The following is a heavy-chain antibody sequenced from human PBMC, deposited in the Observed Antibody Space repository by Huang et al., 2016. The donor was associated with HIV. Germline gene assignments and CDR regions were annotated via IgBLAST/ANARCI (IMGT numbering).Heavy chain of an antibody. V-gene: IGHV3-53*01. D-gene: IGHD5-12*01. CDR3: ATGYKYGTLSAFDI. J-gene: IGHJ3*02. CDR2: IYSGGST. Sequence: EVQLVESGGGLIQPGGSLRLSCAVSGFIVSSKYMSWVRQAPGKGLEGVSIIYSGGSTYYADSVRGRFIISRDNSKNTVYLQMNSLRAEDTAVYYCATGYKYGTLSAFDIWGRGTVVTVAA. CDR1: GFIVSSKY.